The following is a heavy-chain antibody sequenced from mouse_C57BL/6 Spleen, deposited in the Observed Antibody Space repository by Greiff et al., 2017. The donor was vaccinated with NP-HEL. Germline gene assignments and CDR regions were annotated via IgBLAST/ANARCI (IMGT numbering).Heavy chain of an antibody. D-gene: IGHD3-3*01. V-gene: IGHV1-55*01. CDR3: ARGGRETDGYFDV. J-gene: IGHJ1*03. CDR1: GYTFTSYW. Sequence: VQLQQPGAELVKPGASVKMSCKASGYTFTSYWITWVKQRPGQGLEWIGDIYPGSGSTNYNEKFKSKATLTVDTSSSTAYMQLSSLTSEDSAVYYCARGGRETDGYFDVWGTGTTVTVSS. CDR2: IYPGSGST.